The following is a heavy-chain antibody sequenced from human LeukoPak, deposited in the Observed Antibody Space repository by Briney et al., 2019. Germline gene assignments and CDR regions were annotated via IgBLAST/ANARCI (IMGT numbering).Heavy chain of an antibody. V-gene: IGHV5-51*01. CDR2: IYPGDSDT. D-gene: IGHD2-2*02. CDR3: ARTLGYCSSTSCYIAAFDT. CDR1: GYSFTSYW. Sequence: GESLKISCKGSGYSFTSYWIGWVRQMPGKGLEWMGIIYPGDSDTRYSPSFQGQVTISADKSISTAYLQWSSLKASDTAMYYCARTLGYCSSTSCYIAAFDTWGQGTMVTVSS. J-gene: IGHJ3*02.